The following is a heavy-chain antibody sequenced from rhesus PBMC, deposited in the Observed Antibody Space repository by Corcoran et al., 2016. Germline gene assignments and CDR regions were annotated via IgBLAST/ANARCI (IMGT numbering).Heavy chain of an antibody. Sequence: QVQLQESGPGLVKPSETLSLTCAVSGGSISSDYYYWSLIRQPPGMGLEWIGYITSRESTRYSPSLKVRVSISPYTSKNQFSLKLSSVTAADTAVYYCTRASTYTYSSDYWCQGVLVTVST. CDR2: ITSREST. V-gene: IGHV4-122*02. D-gene: IGHD5-12*01. CDR1: GGSISSDYYY. CDR3: TRASTYTYSSDY. J-gene: IGHJ4*01.